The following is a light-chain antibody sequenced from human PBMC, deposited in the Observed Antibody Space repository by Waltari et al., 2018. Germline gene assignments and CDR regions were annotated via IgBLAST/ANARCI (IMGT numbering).Light chain of an antibody. CDR1: SSNIGAGYV. CDR2: GNS. Sequence: QSVLTQPPSVSGAPGQSVTISCAGSSSNIGAGYVVHWYQQLPGTAPKLLIYGNSNRPSGVLDRFSGSKSGTSAALAITGLQAEDEADYYCQSYESSLSGWVFGGGTKLTVL. V-gene: IGLV1-40*01. CDR3: QSYESSLSGWV. J-gene: IGLJ3*02.